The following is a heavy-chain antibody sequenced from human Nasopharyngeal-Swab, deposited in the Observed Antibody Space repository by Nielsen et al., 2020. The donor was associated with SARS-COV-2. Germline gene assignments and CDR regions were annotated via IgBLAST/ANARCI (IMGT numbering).Heavy chain of an antibody. D-gene: IGHD3-10*01. J-gene: IGHJ4*02. V-gene: IGHV3-23*01. CDR3: AKDRGMVRGVNDY. Sequence: GESLKISCAASGFTFSSYGMSWVRQAPGKGLEWVSAISGSGGSTYYADSVKSRFTISRDNSKNTLYLQMNSLRAEDTAVYYCAKDRGMVRGVNDYWGQGTLVTVSS. CDR1: GFTFSSYG. CDR2: ISGSGGST.